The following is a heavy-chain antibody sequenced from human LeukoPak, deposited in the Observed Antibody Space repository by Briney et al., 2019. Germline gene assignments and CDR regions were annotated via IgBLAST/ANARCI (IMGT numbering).Heavy chain of an antibody. V-gene: IGHV2-5*02. CDR2: IYWDDDK. Sequence: SGPTLVNPTQTLTLTCTFSAFSLSTSGVGVGWIRQPPGKALEWLALIYWDDDKRYSPSLKSRLTITKDTSKNQVVLTMTNMDPVDTATYYYAHSEKPWLSTGGHFDYWGQGTLVTVSS. J-gene: IGHJ4*02. CDR1: AFSLSTSGVG. CDR3: AHSEKPWLSTGGHFDY. D-gene: IGHD6-19*01.